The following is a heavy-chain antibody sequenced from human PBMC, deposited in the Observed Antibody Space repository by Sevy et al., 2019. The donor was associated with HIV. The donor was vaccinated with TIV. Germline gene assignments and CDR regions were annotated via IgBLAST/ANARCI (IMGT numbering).Heavy chain of an antibody. J-gene: IGHJ4*02. CDR1: GFIFSNFG. CDR2: IWHDGTTK. Sequence: GGSLRLSCAASGFIFSNFGINWVRQAPGKGLEWVAIIWHDGTTKHYLESVKGRFTISRDNSKNTVYLQMNSLRVEDSGTYYCVRVTPDEAGTTLDSWGLGTLVTVSS. CDR3: VRVTPDEAGTTLDS. D-gene: IGHD1-1*01. V-gene: IGHV3-33*01.